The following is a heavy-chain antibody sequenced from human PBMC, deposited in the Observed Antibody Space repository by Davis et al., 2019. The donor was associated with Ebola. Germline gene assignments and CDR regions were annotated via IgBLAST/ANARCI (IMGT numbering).Heavy chain of an antibody. CDR2: IIPIFGTA. CDR1: GGTFSSYA. D-gene: IGHD6-6*01. J-gene: IGHJ3*02. V-gene: IGHV1-69*13. Sequence: SVKVSCKASGGTFSSYAISWVRQAPGQGLEWMGGIIPIFGTANYAQKFQGRVTITADESTSTAYMELSSLRSEDTAVYYCAGSIAARRSDGAFDIWGQGTMVTVSS. CDR3: AGSIAARRSDGAFDI.